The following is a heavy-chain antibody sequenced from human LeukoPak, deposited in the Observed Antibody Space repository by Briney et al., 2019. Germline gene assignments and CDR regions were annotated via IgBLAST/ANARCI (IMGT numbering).Heavy chain of an antibody. Sequence: GASVKVSRKASGGTFSSYAISWVRQAPGQGLEWMGGIIPIFGTANYAQKFQGRVTITADESTSTAYMELSSLRSEDTAVYYCASYIVVVPAAFHPMGGAFDIWGQGTMVTVSS. V-gene: IGHV1-69*01. CDR3: ASYIVVVPAAFHPMGGAFDI. CDR1: GGTFSSYA. CDR2: IIPIFGTA. D-gene: IGHD2-2*01. J-gene: IGHJ3*02.